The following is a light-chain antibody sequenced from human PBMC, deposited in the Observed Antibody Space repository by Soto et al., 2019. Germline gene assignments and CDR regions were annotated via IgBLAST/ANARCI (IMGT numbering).Light chain of an antibody. V-gene: IGKV1-39*01. Sequence: DIQMTQSPSSLSASVGDRVTITCLASQSVSSYLNWYLQKPGKAPKLLIYAASSLQSGVPSRFSGRVSGTDFTLTISSLQPEDFETYYCQQLNKYPSTFGGGTKVDIK. CDR2: AAS. CDR3: QQLNKYPST. CDR1: QSVSSY. J-gene: IGKJ4*01.